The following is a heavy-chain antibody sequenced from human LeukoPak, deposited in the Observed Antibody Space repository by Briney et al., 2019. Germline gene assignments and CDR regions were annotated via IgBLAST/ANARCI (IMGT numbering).Heavy chain of an antibody. CDR1: GFIFSNYG. V-gene: IGHV3-30*02. J-gene: IGHJ4*02. D-gene: IGHD2-2*01. Sequence: SGGSLRLSCAASGFIFSNYGTHWVRQAPGKGLEWVAFIWYAGSNKYYADSVKGRFTISRDNPRNTLYLQMNSLRADDTAVYYCAKDRCSSTSCSFDYWGQGTLVTVSS. CDR3: AKDRCSSTSCSFDY. CDR2: IWYAGSNK.